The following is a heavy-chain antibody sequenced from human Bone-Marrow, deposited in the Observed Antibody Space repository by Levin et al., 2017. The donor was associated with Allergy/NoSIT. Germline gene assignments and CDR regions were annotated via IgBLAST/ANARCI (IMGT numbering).Heavy chain of an antibody. CDR2: IIPIFGTA. V-gene: IGHV1-69*06. CDR3: ARKNWNYDYYYYGMDV. CDR1: GGTFSSYA. J-gene: IGHJ6*02. Sequence: SVKVSCKASGGTFSSYAISWVRQAPGQGLEWMGGIIPIFGTANYAQKFQGRVTITADKSTSTAYMELSSLRSEDTAVYYCARKNWNYDYYYYGMDVWGQGTTVTVSS. D-gene: IGHD1-7*01.